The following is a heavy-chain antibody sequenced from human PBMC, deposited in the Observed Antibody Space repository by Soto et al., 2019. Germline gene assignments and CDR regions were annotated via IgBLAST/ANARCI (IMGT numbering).Heavy chain of an antibody. CDR3: ARARSITIFGVVGFEMDV. CDR1: GYTFTDYW. V-gene: IGHV5-10-1*01. D-gene: IGHD3-3*01. CDR2: IDPSDAYT. J-gene: IGHJ6*02. Sequence: GESLKLSCKVSGYTFTDYWINWVRQMPGKGLEWMGRIDPSDAYTKYSPSFQGHVTISADKSISTAYLEWSSLEASDTAMYYCARARSITIFGVVGFEMDVWGQGTTVTVSS.